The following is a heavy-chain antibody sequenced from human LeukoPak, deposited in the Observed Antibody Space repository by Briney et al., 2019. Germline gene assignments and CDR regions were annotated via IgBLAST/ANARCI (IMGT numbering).Heavy chain of an antibody. CDR2: MNHNSGNT. D-gene: IGHD3-10*01. CDR1: GYTFTSYD. V-gene: IGHV1-8*03. CDR3: ARDGNESGSGTFYSIGMDV. Sequence: ASVKVSCKASGYTFTSYDINWVRQATGQGLEWMGLMNHNSGNTGYAQKFQGRVTITRNTSISTAYMELRSLRSDDTAVYYCARDGNESGSGTFYSIGMDVWGHGTTVIVSS. J-gene: IGHJ6*02.